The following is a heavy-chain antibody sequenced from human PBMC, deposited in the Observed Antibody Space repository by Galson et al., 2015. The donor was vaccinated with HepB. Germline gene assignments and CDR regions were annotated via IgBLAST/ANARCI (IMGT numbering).Heavy chain of an antibody. Sequence: SETLSLTCTVSGGSISGYLWSWVRQPPGAGLESIGHFYFTRSTNLNPSLKSRVAISGDTSRNQLSLRLSSVTAADTAVYYCARFLSGGMDVWGQGTTVIVSS. CDR3: ARFLSGGMDV. V-gene: IGHV4-59*08. CDR2: FYFTRST. CDR1: GGSISGYL. J-gene: IGHJ6*02.